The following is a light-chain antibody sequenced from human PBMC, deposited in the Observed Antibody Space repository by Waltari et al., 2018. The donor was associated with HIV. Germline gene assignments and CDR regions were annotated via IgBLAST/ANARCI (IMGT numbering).Light chain of an antibody. CDR1: HSVFSSSNYKNY. J-gene: IGKJ2*01. Sequence: DIVMTQSPDSLAVSLGARATITCTSSHSVFSSSNYKNYLAWYQQKPGQPPKLLIYGASTRESGVPDRFSGSGSGTDFTLTISSLQAEDVAVYSCQQYYSTPMYTFGQGTKLEIK. CDR2: GAS. V-gene: IGKV4-1*01. CDR3: QQYYSTPMYT.